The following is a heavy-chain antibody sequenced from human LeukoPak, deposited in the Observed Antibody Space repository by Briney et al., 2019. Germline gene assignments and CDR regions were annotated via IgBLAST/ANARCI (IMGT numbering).Heavy chain of an antibody. J-gene: IGHJ4*02. Sequence: PGGSLRLSCAVSGFTFSSYAMNWVRQAPGKGLEWVSAISGSGGSTYYADSVKGRFTISRDNSKNTLYLQMNSLRAEDTAVYYCAKAGLMYYYDSSGYYFDYWGQGTLVTVSS. CDR2: ISGSGGST. D-gene: IGHD3-22*01. CDR3: AKAGLMYYYDSSGYYFDY. V-gene: IGHV3-23*01. CDR1: GFTFSSYA.